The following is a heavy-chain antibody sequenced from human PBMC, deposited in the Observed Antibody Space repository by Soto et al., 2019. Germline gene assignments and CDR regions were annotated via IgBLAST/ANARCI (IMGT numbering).Heavy chain of an antibody. CDR3: ARDLVRGVIMYGMDV. V-gene: IGHV1-2*04. CDR2: INPNSGGT. D-gene: IGHD3-10*01. Sequence: GASVKVSCKASGYTFTGYYMHWVRQAPGQGLEWMGWINPNSGGTNYAQKFQGWVTMTRDTSISTAYMELSRLRSDDTAVYYCARDLVRGVIMYGMDVWGQGTTVTVSS. J-gene: IGHJ6*02. CDR1: GYTFTGYY.